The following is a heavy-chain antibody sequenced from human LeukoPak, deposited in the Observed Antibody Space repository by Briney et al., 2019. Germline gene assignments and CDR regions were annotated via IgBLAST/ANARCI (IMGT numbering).Heavy chain of an antibody. CDR2: IKQDGTEK. CDR1: GFTFSSFW. Sequence: PGGSLRLSCAASGFTFSSFWMSWVRQAPGKGLEWVANIKQDGTEKYYVDSVKGRFTISRDNAKNSLYLQMNSLRAEDTAVYYCARGVEEEDSSGSSLDIWGQGTMVTVSS. V-gene: IGHV3-7*01. D-gene: IGHD3-22*01. J-gene: IGHJ3*02. CDR3: ARGVEEEDSSGSSLDI.